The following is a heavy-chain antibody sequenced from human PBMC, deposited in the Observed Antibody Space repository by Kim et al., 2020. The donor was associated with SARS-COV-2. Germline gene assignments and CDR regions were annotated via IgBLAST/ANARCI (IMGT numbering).Heavy chain of an antibody. V-gene: IGHV3-48*03. CDR2: INQDGDSK. CDR1: GFTFSTYE. Sequence: GGSLRLSCAGSGFTFSTYEMNWVRQAPGKGLEWVSYINQDGDSKCYVDSVRGRFTVSKDNAKGSMYLQMNSLRAGDTAVYYCMRDYYGSGKTLLDLWGQGTRVTVSS. J-gene: IGHJ5*02. D-gene: IGHD3-10*01. CDR3: MRDYYGSGKTLLDL.